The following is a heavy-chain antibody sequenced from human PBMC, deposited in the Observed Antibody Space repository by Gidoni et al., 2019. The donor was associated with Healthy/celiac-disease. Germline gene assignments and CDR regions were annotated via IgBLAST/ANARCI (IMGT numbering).Heavy chain of an antibody. Sequence: QVPLQQWGAGLLKPSETLSLTCAVDGGSFRGYYWSWMRQPPGKGLEGMGELNPSGSTNYNPSLKRLVTVSVDSSKNQFYLKLSSVLAADTAVYYCARARSYYDSSGYPYYYYYMDVWGKGTTVTVSS. V-gene: IGHV4-34*01. D-gene: IGHD3-22*01. CDR3: ARARSYYDSSGYPYYYYYMDV. J-gene: IGHJ6*03. CDR2: LNPSGST. CDR1: GGSFRGYY.